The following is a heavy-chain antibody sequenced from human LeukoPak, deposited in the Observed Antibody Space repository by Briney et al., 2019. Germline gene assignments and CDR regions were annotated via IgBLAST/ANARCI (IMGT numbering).Heavy chain of an antibody. V-gene: IGHV4-4*02. CDR1: GGSISSSNW. J-gene: IGHJ4*02. CDR3: ARGESGYSYGLDY. CDR2: IYHSGST. D-gene: IGHD5-18*01. Sequence: SETLSLTCAVSGGSISSSNWWSWVRQPPGKGLEWIGEIYHSGSTNYNPSLKSRVTISVDKSKNQFSLKLSSVTAADTAVYYCARGESGYSYGLDYWGQGTLVTVSS.